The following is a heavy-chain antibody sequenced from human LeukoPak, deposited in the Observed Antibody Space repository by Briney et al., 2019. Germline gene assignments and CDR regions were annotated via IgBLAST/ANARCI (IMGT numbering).Heavy chain of an antibody. Sequence: PGGSLRLYCAASGFTFSSYSMNWVRQAPGKGLEWVSSISSSSSYIYYADSVKGRFTISRDNAKNSLYLQMNSLRAEDTAVYYCARDPYRAAGDLDYWGQGTLVTVSS. J-gene: IGHJ4*02. CDR3: ARDPYRAAGDLDY. V-gene: IGHV3-21*01. CDR1: GFTFSSYS. D-gene: IGHD6-13*01. CDR2: ISSSSSYI.